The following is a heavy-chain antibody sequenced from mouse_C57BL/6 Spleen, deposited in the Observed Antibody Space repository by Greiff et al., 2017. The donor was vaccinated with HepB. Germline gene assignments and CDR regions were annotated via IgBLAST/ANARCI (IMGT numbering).Heavy chain of an antibody. CDR1: GYTFTDYE. CDR2: IDPETGGT. V-gene: IGHV1-15*01. Sequence: VQLQQSGAELVRPGASVTLSCKASGYTFTDYEMHWVKQTPVHGLEWIGAIDPETGGTAYNQKFKGKAILTADKSSSTAYMELRSLTSEDSAVYYCTRGGSSPYFDYWGQGTTLTVSS. J-gene: IGHJ2*01. CDR3: TRGGSSPYFDY. D-gene: IGHD1-1*01.